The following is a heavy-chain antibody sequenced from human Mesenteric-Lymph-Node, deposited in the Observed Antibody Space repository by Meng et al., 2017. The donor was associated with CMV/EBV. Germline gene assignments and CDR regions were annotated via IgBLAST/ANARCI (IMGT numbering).Heavy chain of an antibody. V-gene: IGHV3-30*02. CDR3: AKDPHEFWNGKNWFDS. D-gene: IGHD3-3*01. Sequence: GESLKISCAASGFTFSSYGMHWVRQAPGKGLEWVAFLWSNGHNENYADSVKGRFTISRDNSKNALYLQMSGLRPDDTAVYYCAKDPHEFWNGKNWFDSWGQGTLVTVSS. J-gene: IGHJ5*01. CDR1: GFTFSSYG. CDR2: LWSNGHNE.